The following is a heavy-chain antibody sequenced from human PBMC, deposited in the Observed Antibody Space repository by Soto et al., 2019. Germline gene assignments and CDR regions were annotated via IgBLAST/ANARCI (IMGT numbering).Heavy chain of an antibody. CDR3: ARAVGGYDFWSASYYYYYYTDV. CDR1: GGSFSGYY. V-gene: IGHV4-34*01. CDR2: INHSGST. J-gene: IGHJ6*03. Sequence: QVQLQQWGAGLLKPSETLSLTCAVYGGSFSGYYWSWIRQPPGRGLEWIGEINHSGSTNYNPSLKSRVTMSVDTSKNQFSLKLSSVTAADTAVYFCARAVGGYDFWSASYYYYYYTDVWGKGTTVTVSS. D-gene: IGHD3-3*01.